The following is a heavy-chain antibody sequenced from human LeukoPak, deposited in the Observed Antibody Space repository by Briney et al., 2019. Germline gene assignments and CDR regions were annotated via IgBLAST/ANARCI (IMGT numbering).Heavy chain of an antibody. J-gene: IGHJ4*02. V-gene: IGHV3-48*01. CDR1: GFPLSSYS. CDR2: ISASGSNI. Sequence: GSLVLSCAASGFPLSSYSINWFRQAPGKGLEWVAYISASGSNIYYVDSVKGRFTVSRDNPKSSLFLQMNSPRAEDTAVYYCARVKGSYFDYWGQGALVTVSS. CDR3: ARVKGSYFDY. D-gene: IGHD2-15*01.